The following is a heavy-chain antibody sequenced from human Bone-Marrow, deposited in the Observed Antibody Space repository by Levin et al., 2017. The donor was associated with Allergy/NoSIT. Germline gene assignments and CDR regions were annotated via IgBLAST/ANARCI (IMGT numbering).Heavy chain of an antibody. V-gene: IGHV1-69*02. CDR2: FIPILDLA. J-gene: IGHJ4*02. CDR1: GGSFSSYT. Sequence: SVKVSCKASGGSFSSYTVSWVRQAPGQGLECMGRFIPILDLASYAQKFQGRVTITADKSTSTAYMQLSSLRSDDTAVYYCASGLHGYSYGSFHYWGQGTLVTVSS. D-gene: IGHD5-18*01. CDR3: ASGLHGYSYGSFHY.